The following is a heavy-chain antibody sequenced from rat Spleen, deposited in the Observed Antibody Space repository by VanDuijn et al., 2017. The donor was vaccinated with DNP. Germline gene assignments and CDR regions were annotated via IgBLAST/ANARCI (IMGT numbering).Heavy chain of an antibody. J-gene: IGHJ2*01. CDR3: ARETYLDY. V-gene: IGHV5-46*01. CDR2: ISTSGGNT. CDR1: GFTFSSFP. Sequence: EVQLVESGGGLVQPGRSLKLSCAASGFTFSSFPMAWVRQAPTKGLEWVASISTSGGNTYYRDSVKGRFTISRDNAKSTLYLQMNSLRSEDTATYYCARETYLDYWGQGVMVTVSS.